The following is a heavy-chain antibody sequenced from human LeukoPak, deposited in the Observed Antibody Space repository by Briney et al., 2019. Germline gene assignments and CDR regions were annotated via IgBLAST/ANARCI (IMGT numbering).Heavy chain of an antibody. CDR3: ARHTTLDP. Sequence: GGFLRLSCAVSGFTFSDYWMSWVRQAPGKGLEWVANIKHDGSEKHYVDSVKGRFTISRDNAKNSLYLQMNSLRAEDTAVYYCARHTTLDPWGQGALVTVSS. CDR1: GFTFSDYW. CDR2: IKHDGSEK. D-gene: IGHD1-14*01. V-gene: IGHV3-7*03. J-gene: IGHJ5*02.